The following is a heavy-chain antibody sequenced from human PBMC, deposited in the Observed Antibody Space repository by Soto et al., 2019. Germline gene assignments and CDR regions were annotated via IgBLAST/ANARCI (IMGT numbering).Heavy chain of an antibody. CDR1: GFTFSSYV. D-gene: IGHD6-6*01. CDR3: AKDSYSSSSGHFDY. V-gene: IGHV3-30*04. Sequence: LRLSCAASGFTFSSYVMHWVRQAPGKGPEWVAVISYDGSNKYYADSVKGRFTISRDNSKNTLYLQMNSLRAEDTAVYYCAKDSYSSSSGHFDYWGQGTLVTVSS. J-gene: IGHJ4*02. CDR2: ISYDGSNK.